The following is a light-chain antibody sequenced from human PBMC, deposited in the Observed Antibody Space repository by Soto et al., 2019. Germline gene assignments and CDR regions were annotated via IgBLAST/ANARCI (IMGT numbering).Light chain of an antibody. Sequence: EVVLTQSPGTLSLSPGERATLSCRASQSVSSSYLAWYQQNPRQAPRLLIYGASSRATGIPDRFSGSGSGTDFTLTISRLEPEDFAVYYCQQYGSSPWTFGQGTKVEIK. J-gene: IGKJ1*01. CDR1: QSVSSSY. V-gene: IGKV3-20*01. CDR3: QQYGSSPWT. CDR2: GAS.